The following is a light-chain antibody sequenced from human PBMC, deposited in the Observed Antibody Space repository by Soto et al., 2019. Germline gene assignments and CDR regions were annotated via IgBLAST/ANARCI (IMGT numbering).Light chain of an antibody. CDR3: QQYNSWPRT. J-gene: IGKJ1*01. CDR2: GAS. Sequence: EVVMTQSPATLSVSPGERATLSCRASQSISSNLAWYQQKPGQAPRFLIYGASTRATGIPARFSGSGSGTEFTLTISSLQSEDFAVYYCQQYNSWPRTFGQGTKVDNK. CDR1: QSISSN. V-gene: IGKV3-15*01.